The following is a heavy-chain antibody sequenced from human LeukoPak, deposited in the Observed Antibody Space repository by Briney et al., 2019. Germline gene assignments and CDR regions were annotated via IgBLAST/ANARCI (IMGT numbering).Heavy chain of an antibody. CDR3: ARESFSSVGYGETRILDY. D-gene: IGHD4-17*01. CDR2: IYTSGST. J-gene: IGHJ4*02. Sequence: SETLSLTCTVSGVSISSYYWSWIRQPAGKGLEWIGRIYTSGSTNYNPSLKSRVTMSVDTSKYQFSLKLSSVTAADTAVYYCARESFSSVGYGETRILDYWGQGTLVTVSS. V-gene: IGHV4-4*07. CDR1: GVSISSYY.